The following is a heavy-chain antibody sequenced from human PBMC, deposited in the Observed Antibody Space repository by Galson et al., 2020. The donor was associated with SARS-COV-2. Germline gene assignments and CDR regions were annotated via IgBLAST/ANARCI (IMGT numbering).Heavy chain of an antibody. J-gene: IGHJ3*02. Sequence: GGSRRLSGPPSGFTFTNYAMHWFRQPPGKGLEGLTVITHNGQVQVNPDSVKGRFTISRDNSGNMVFLQIVSLRPDDTALYYCTRDVCGGASDIWGQGTMVTVSS. CDR2: ITHNGQVQ. CDR1: GFTFTNYA. V-gene: IGHV3-30*04. D-gene: IGHD1-26*01. CDR3: TRDVCGGASDI.